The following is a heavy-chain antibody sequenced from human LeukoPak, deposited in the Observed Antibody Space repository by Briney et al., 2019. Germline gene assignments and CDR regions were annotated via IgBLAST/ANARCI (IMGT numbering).Heavy chain of an antibody. CDR2: IYTSGST. CDR3: ARDRSRTYGSADAFDI. D-gene: IGHD3-10*01. Sequence: SETLSLTCTASGGSLSSYYWNWLRQPAGKGLEWIGRIYTSGSTNYNPSLKSRVTMSVDTSKNQFSLKLSSVTAADTAVYYCARDRSRTYGSADAFDIWGQGTMVTVSS. V-gene: IGHV4-4*07. CDR1: GGSLSSYY. J-gene: IGHJ3*02.